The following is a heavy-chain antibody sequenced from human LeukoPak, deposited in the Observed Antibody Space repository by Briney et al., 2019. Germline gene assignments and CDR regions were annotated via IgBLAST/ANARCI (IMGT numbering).Heavy chain of an antibody. CDR1: GGSISSHY. Sequence: PSETLSLTCTVSGGSISSHYWSWIRQPPGKGLEWISYITSSSTSIYYADSVKGRFTISRDNAKNSLYLQMNSLRAEDTAVYYCARGGRVTRFDYWGQGTLVSVSS. V-gene: IGHV3-48*01. CDR3: ARGGRVTRFDY. CDR2: ITSSSTSI. D-gene: IGHD2-15*01. J-gene: IGHJ4*02.